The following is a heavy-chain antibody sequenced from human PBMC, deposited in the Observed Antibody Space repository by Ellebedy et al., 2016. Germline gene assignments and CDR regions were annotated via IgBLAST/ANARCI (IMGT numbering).Heavy chain of an antibody. CDR2: MNPNSGNT. Sequence: ASVKVSXXASGYTFTSYGISWVRQAPGQGLEWMGWMNPNSGNTGYAQKFQGRVTMTRNTSISTAYMELSSLRSEDTAVYYCARGLWAARIGYFDLWGRGTLVTVSS. D-gene: IGHD2/OR15-2a*01. J-gene: IGHJ2*01. CDR3: ARGLWAARIGYFDL. CDR1: GYTFTSYG. V-gene: IGHV1-8*02.